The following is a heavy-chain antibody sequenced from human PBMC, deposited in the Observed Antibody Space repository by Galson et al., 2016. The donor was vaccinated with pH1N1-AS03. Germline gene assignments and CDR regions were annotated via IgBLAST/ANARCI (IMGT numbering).Heavy chain of an antibody. D-gene: IGHD3-22*01. CDR3: AKGGRYYDNLIDY. CDR1: GFTFNSYA. J-gene: IGHJ4*02. Sequence: SLRLSCAASGFTFNSYAMRWVRQAPGKGLEWVSLISGTGGSTYYADSVKGRFTISRDNSKNTVYLQMNSLGAEDTAVYYCAKGGRYYDNLIDYWGQGTLVTVSS. CDR2: ISGTGGST. V-gene: IGHV3-23*01.